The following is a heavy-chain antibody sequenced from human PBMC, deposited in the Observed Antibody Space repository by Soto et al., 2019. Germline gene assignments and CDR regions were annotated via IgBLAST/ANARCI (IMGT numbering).Heavy chain of an antibody. CDR1: GDSVNNGDCY. D-gene: IGHD1-7*01. V-gene: IGHV4-30-4*08. J-gene: IGHJ4*02. CDR3: ARMRLNYGADF. Sequence: QVQLQESGPGLVKPSQTLSLTCTVSGDSVNNGDCYWTWIRQSPGKGLEWIGHIYHDRGTYYNPSLRSRLRLSLDISENQFSLKLASVTAADTAVYYCARMRLNYGADFWGQGIRVTVSS. CDR2: IYHDRGT.